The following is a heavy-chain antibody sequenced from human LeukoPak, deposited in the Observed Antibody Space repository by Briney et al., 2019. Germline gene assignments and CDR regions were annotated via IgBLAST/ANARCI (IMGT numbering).Heavy chain of an antibody. CDR1: GFTVSSNY. CDR3: ARSDGIATAGPFDY. D-gene: IGHD6-13*01. J-gene: IGHJ4*02. Sequence: GGSLRLSCGVSGFTVSSNYMSWVRQALGKGLEWVSVIYGGGSTYYADSVKGRFTISRDNSKNTLYLQINTLRAEDTAVYYCARSDGIATAGPFDYWGQGTLVTVS. CDR2: IYGGGST. V-gene: IGHV3-53*01.